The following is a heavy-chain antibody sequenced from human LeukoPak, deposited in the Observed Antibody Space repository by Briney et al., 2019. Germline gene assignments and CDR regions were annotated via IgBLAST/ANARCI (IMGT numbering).Heavy chain of an antibody. CDR1: GYTFTTYD. J-gene: IGHJ4*02. CDR3: ARSVLHSFEIDY. V-gene: IGHV1-69*13. Sequence: SVKVSCKASGYTFTTYDINWVRQATGQGLEWMGGIIPIFGTANYAQKFQGRVTITADESTSTAYMELSSLRSEDTAVYYCARSVLHSFEIDYWGQGALVTVSS. D-gene: IGHD3-9*01. CDR2: IIPIFGTA.